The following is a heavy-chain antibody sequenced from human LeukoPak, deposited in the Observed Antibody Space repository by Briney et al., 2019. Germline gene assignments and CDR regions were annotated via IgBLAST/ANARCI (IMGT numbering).Heavy chain of an antibody. Sequence: SETLSLTCTVSGGSIGSYYWSWIRQPAGKGLEWIGRIRASGSTNYNPSLGGRVTMSVDTSKNQFSLNLTSVTAADTAVYHCARNLGYNWFGPWGQGTLVTVSS. D-gene: IGHD3-16*01. CDR3: ARNLGYNWFGP. CDR1: GGSIGSYY. J-gene: IGHJ5*02. CDR2: IRASGST. V-gene: IGHV4-4*07.